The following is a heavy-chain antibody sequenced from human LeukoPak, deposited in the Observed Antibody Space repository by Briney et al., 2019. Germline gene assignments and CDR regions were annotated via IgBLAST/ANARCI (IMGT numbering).Heavy chain of an antibody. CDR1: GGSISNYY. Sequence: SETLSLTCSVSGGSISNYYWSWIRQPPGKGLEWIGYIYYSGSTNYNPSLKSRVTISVDTSKNQFSPKLSSVTAADTAVYYCARDIVVVVAATGYNWFDPWGQGTLVTVSS. J-gene: IGHJ5*02. V-gene: IGHV4-59*12. D-gene: IGHD2-15*01. CDR2: IYYSGST. CDR3: ARDIVVVVAATGYNWFDP.